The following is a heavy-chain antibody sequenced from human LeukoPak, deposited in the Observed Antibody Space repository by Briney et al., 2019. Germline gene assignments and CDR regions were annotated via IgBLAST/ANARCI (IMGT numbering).Heavy chain of an antibody. Sequence: GGSLRLSCAASGFTFSNAWMSWVRQAPGKGLEWVGRIKSKTDGGTTDYAAPVKGRFTISRDDSKNTLYLQMNSLKTEDTAVYYCTTVYYDILTGSAFDIWGQGTMVTVSS. CDR3: TTVYYDILTGSAFDI. J-gene: IGHJ3*02. D-gene: IGHD3-9*01. V-gene: IGHV3-15*01. CDR1: GFTFSNAW. CDR2: IKSKTDGGTT.